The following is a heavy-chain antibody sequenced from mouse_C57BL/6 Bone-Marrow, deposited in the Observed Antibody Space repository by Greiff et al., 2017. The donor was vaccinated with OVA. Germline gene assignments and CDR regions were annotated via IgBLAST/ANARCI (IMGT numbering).Heavy chain of an antibody. D-gene: IGHD1-1*01. V-gene: IGHV1-59*01. CDR2: IDPSDSYT. J-gene: IGHJ1*03. CDR1: GYTFTSYW. Sequence: QVQLQQPGAELVRPGTSVTLSCKASGYTFTSYWLHWVKQRPGQGLEWIGVIDPSDSYTNYNQTFQGKATLTVDTSSITASMQLSRLTSEDSAVSYCARSSLRGGYLDVWGTGTTVTVSS. CDR3: ARSSLRGGYLDV.